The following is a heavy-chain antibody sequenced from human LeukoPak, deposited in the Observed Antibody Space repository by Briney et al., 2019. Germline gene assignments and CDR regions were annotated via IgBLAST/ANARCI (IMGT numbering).Heavy chain of an antibody. Sequence: GGSLRLSCAASGFTFSSYGMHWVRQAPGKGLEWVAVIWYDGSNKYYADSVKGRFTIPRDNSKNTLYLQMNSLRAEDTAVYYCARDHCSSTSCYLLQHWGQGTLVTVSS. CDR2: IWYDGSNK. CDR3: ARDHCSSTSCYLLQH. D-gene: IGHD2-2*01. CDR1: GFTFSSYG. V-gene: IGHV3-33*01. J-gene: IGHJ1*01.